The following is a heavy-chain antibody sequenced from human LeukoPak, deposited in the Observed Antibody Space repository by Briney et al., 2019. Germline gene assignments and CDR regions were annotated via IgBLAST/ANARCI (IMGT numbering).Heavy chain of an antibody. CDR1: GGPFSSYA. V-gene: IGHV1-69*04. J-gene: IGHJ4*02. CDR3: AIAVAGRGHGY. CDR2: IIPILGIA. D-gene: IGHD6-19*01. Sequence: SSVKVSCKASGGPFSSYAISWVRQAPGQGLEWMGRIIPILGIANYAQKFQGRVTITADKSTSTAYMELSSLRSEDTAVYYCAIAVAGRGHGYWGQGTLVTVSS.